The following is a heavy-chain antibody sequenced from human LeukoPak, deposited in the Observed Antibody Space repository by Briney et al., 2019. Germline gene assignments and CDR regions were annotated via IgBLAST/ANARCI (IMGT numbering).Heavy chain of an antibody. Sequence: GGSLRLSCAASGFTFSSYAMHWVRQAPGKGLEWVAVISYDGSNKYYADSVKGRFTISRDNSKNTLYQQMNSLRAEDTAVYYCARDREMATIVSDAFDIWGQGTMVTVSS. J-gene: IGHJ3*02. V-gene: IGHV3-30-3*01. CDR1: GFTFSSYA. CDR3: ARDREMATIVSDAFDI. CDR2: ISYDGSNK. D-gene: IGHD5-24*01.